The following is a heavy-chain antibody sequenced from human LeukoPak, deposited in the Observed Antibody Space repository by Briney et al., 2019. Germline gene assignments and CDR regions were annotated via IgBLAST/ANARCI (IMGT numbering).Heavy chain of an antibody. Sequence: GGSLRLSCAASGFIFSSYALHWVRQAPGKGLEWVAVLSYDGRDESYADSVKGRFTISRDNSKNTLYLQMNNLGAEDTAVYYCARVPSSGWLYYFDYWGQGTLATVSS. CDR2: LSYDGRDE. J-gene: IGHJ4*02. CDR1: GFIFSSYA. V-gene: IGHV3-30*04. D-gene: IGHD6-19*01. CDR3: ARVPSSGWLYYFDY.